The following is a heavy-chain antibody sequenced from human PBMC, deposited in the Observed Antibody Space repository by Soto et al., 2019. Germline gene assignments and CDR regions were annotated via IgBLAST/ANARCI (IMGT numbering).Heavy chain of an antibody. CDR2: IWYDGNNK. CDR1: GFTFRTYG. CDR3: ARDDIPGISVAIYGMDV. V-gene: IGHV3-33*01. Sequence: PGGSLRLSCAASGFTFRTYGMHWVRQAPGKGLEWVAVIWYDGNNKYYGDSVKGRFTISRDNSKNTLYLQMNSLRAEDTGVYYCARDDIPGISVAIYGMDVWGQGTTVTVSS. D-gene: IGHD6-19*01. J-gene: IGHJ6*02.